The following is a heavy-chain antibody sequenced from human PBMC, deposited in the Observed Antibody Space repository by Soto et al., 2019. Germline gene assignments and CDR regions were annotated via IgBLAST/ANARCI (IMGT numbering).Heavy chain of an antibody. V-gene: IGHV4-59*02. CDR3: ARRYGGTFDY. CDR1: GGSDRSSR. CDR2: IYYSGST. Sequence: SQTPSPTCAGPGGSDRSSRWRPIRQPPGKGLEWIGYIYYSGSTNYNPSLKSRVTISVDTSKNQFSLKLSSVTAADTAVYYCARRYGGTFDYWGQGTLVTVSS. D-gene: IGHD2-15*01. J-gene: IGHJ4*02.